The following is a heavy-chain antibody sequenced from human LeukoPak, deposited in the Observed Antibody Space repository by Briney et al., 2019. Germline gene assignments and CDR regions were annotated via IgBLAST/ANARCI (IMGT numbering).Heavy chain of an antibody. V-gene: IGHV3-7*01. CDR2: IKQDGSEK. D-gene: IGHD3-22*01. J-gene: IGHJ3*02. CDR1: GFTFSSYW. Sequence: GGSLRLSFAASGFTFSSYWMSWVRQAPGKGLEWVANIKQDGSEKYYVDSVKGRFTISRDNSKNTLYLQMNSLRAEDTAVYYCAKDDTYHSSGYREFAFDIWGQGTMVTVSS. CDR3: AKDDTYHSSGYREFAFDI.